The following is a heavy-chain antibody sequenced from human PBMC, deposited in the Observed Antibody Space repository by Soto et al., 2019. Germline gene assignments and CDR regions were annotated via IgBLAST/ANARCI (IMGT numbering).Heavy chain of an antibody. CDR2: VNPNTGDT. V-gene: IGHV1-2*02. D-gene: IGHD3-3*01. CDR1: GYTFSDYY. CDR3: ARGGLRSGDYFGMDV. Sequence: QVQLVQSGAEVKKPGASVKVSCKASGYTFSDYYMHWVRQAPGQGLEWVGWVNPNTGDTNYAQKFQGRVAMTRHTSISTGDMELSRLRSDDTAVYFCARGGLRSGDYFGMDVWCQGTTGTVSS. J-gene: IGHJ6*02.